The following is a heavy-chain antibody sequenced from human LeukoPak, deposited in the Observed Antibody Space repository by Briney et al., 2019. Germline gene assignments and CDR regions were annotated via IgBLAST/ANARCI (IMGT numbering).Heavy chain of an antibody. CDR2: ISGSEST. CDR3: AKDLYSYGTTPLDY. Sequence: GGSLSLLCAVSGYTHSSYDVSWPRQAPGRGREGVSYISGSESTHFADSVKGRFTISRDISKNTLYLQMNSLRAEDTAVYYCAKDLYSYGTTPLDYWGQGTLLTVSS. D-gene: IGHD5-18*01. V-gene: IGHV3-23*01. CDR1: GYTHSSYD. J-gene: IGHJ4*02.